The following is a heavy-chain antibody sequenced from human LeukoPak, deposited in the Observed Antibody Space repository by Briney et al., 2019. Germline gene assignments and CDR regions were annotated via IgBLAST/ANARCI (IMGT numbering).Heavy chain of an antibody. CDR2: IYHSGTTYSGST. D-gene: IGHD5-18*01. CDR3: ARAGGYGLIDY. V-gene: IGHV4-38-2*02. CDR1: GYSISSGYY. J-gene: IGHJ4*02. Sequence: SETLSLTCTVSGYSISSGYYWGWIRQPPGKGLEWIGSIYHSGTTYSGSTYYNPSLKSRVTISLDTSKNQFSLKVGSMTAADTAVYYCARAGGYGLIDYWGQGTMVTVSS.